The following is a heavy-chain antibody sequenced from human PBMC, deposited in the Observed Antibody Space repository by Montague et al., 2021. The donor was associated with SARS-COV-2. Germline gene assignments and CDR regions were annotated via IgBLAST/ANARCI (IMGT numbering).Heavy chain of an antibody. CDR3: AKTGGSPPGPVLGNAFDI. J-gene: IGHJ3*02. D-gene: IGHD1-26*01. CDR2: IGGNGGGT. V-gene: IGHV3-23*01. CDR1: GFTFSSYA. Sequence: SLRLSCAASGFTFSSYAMTWVRQAPGKGLEWVSVIGGNGGGTYYADSVKGRFTISRDNSKNTLYLQMNSLRAEDTAVYYCAKTGGSPPGPVLGNAFDIWGQGTMVTVSS.